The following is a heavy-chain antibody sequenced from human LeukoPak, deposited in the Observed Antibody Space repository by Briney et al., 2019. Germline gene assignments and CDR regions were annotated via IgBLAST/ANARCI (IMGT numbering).Heavy chain of an antibody. CDR2: LSPDVDNN. V-gene: IGHV3-30*14. CDR1: GFTFSTYA. D-gene: IGHD2-15*01. Sequence: GGSLRLSCTASGFTFSTYAMHWVRQAPGKGLEWVALLSPDVDNNYYPDSVKGRFTISRDNSRNTLYLQMSSLRAEDTAVYFCVRGYSFGPYGMDVWGQGTTVTVSS. J-gene: IGHJ6*02. CDR3: VRGYSFGPYGMDV.